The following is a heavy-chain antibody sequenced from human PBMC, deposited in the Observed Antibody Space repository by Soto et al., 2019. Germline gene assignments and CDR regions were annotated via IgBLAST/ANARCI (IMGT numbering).Heavy chain of an antibody. V-gene: IGHV1-2*01. J-gene: IGHJ3*02. CDR1: GYPVTAYY. D-gene: IGHD3-3*01. Sequence: QLHLVQSGAVVKKPGASVTVSCSASGYPVTAYYMHWVRQAPGRGLEWMGGINPATGAAKYTQTFPGRGTHARDTSTDTVFMELSGLASEDTAGFLWAGGGGVGVAGSAAFDMWGQGTLVTVSS. CDR3: AGGGGVGVAGSAAFDM. CDR2: INPATGAA.